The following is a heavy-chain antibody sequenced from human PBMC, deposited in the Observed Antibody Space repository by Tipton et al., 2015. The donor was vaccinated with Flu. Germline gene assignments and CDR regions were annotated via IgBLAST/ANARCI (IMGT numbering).Heavy chain of an antibody. CDR2: INPSGGST. CDR1: GYTFTSYY. CDR3: ARDQEQQLVSVWPYYYMDV. J-gene: IGHJ6*03. Sequence: QSGPEVKKPGASVKVSCKASGYTFTSYYMHWVRQAPGQGLEWMGIINPSGGSTSYAQKFQGRVTMTRDTSTSTVYMELSSLRSEDTAVYYCARDQEQQLVSVWPYYYMDVWGKGTTVTVSS. V-gene: IGHV1-46*01. D-gene: IGHD6-13*01.